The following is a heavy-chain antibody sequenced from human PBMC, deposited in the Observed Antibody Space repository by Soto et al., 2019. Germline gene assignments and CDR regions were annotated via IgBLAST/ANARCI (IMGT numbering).Heavy chain of an antibody. CDR2: IYYSGST. J-gene: IGHJ5*02. D-gene: IGHD3-3*01. CDR3: ARLQITIFGVVYNWFDP. V-gene: IGHV4-39*01. CDR1: GGSISSSSYY. Sequence: SETLSLTCTVSGGSISSSSYYWGWIRQPPGKGLEWIGSIYYSGSTYYNPSLKSRVTISVDTSKNQFSLKLSSVTAADTAVYYCARLQITIFGVVYNWFDPWGQGTLVTVSS.